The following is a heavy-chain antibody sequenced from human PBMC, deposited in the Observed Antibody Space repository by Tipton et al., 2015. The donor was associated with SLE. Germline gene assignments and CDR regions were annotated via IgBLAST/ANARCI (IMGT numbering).Heavy chain of an antibody. CDR1: GSTFSTYY. D-gene: IGHD2-15*01. CDR3: TRVDRDCSGGSCNTFDL. V-gene: IGHV3-74*01. CDR2: TNSDGSSI. J-gene: IGHJ2*01. Sequence: GSLRLSCEASGSTFSTYYMSWIRQAPGKGLVWVARTNSDGSSINYADSVKGRFTISRDNAKSALYLQMNSLRAEDTAIYYCTRVDRDCSGGSCNTFDLWGRGTLVTVSS.